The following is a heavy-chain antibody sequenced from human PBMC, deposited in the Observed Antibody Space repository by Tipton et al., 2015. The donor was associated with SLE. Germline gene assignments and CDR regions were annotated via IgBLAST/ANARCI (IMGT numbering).Heavy chain of an antibody. D-gene: IGHD3-3*01. CDR2: IYSSGSA. Sequence: TLSLTCTVSGGSIRRGGSFWNWIRQPPGKGLEWIGSIYSSGSAYYNSSLKSRLIISIDTSKNQLSLKLKSVSVADTAVYYCASSCFLEGPQGTFDIWGHGTMVTVSS. CDR1: GGSIRRGGSF. J-gene: IGHJ3*02. CDR3: ASSCFLEGPQGTFDI. V-gene: IGHV4-30-4*08.